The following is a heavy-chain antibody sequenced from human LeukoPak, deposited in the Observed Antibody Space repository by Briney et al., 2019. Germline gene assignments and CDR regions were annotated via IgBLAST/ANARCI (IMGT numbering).Heavy chain of an antibody. CDR3: ASGAAVAGTRTFDY. CDR2: INHSGST. CDR1: GGSFSGYY. J-gene: IGHJ4*02. D-gene: IGHD6-19*01. Sequence: SETLSLTCAVYGGSFSGYYWSWIRRPPGKGLEWIGEINHSGSTNYNPSLKSRVTISVDTSKNQFSLKLSSVTAADTAVYYCASGAAVAGTRTFDYWGQGTLVTVSS. V-gene: IGHV4-34*01.